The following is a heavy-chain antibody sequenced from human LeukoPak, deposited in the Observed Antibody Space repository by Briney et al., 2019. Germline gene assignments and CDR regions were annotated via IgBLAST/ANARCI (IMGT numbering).Heavy chain of an antibody. CDR3: AAKEWLAPPPDS. CDR1: GVTFSKYW. Sequence: GSLRLSCAASGVTFSKYWMLWVRQAPRKGLESVSRINTDGTVTTYADSVKGRFTASRDNADNTMFLQMNSVMYEDTAVYYCAAKEWLAPPPDSWGQGAPVTVSS. D-gene: IGHD6-19*01. J-gene: IGHJ4*02. V-gene: IGHV3-74*01. CDR2: INTDGTVT.